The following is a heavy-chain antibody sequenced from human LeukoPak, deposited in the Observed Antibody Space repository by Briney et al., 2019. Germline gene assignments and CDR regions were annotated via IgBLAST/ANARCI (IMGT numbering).Heavy chain of an antibody. J-gene: IGHJ5*02. V-gene: IGHV3-23*01. CDR1: GFSFSSFA. CDR2: ITGGHYAT. D-gene: IGHD4-17*01. Sequence: GGSLRLSCAASGFSFSSFAMSWVRQAPGKGLEWVSSITGGHYATYNTDSVKRRFTLSRDNAKNTLYLQMNSLGADDTPIYYWTKNPNGDYIGAFDPWGQGTLVTVSS. CDR3: TKNPNGDYIGAFDP.